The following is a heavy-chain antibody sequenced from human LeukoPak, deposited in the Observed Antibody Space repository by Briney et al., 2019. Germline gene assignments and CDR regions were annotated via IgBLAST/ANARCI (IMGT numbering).Heavy chain of an antibody. CDR1: GFTFSSYG. J-gene: IGHJ3*02. D-gene: IGHD2-21*02. CDR3: ARESPRYCGGDCPDRDAFDI. CDR2: IWYDGSNK. V-gene: IGHV3-33*01. Sequence: GGSLRLSCAASGFTFSSYGMHWVRQAPGKGLEWVAVIWYDGSNKYYADSVKGRFTISRDNSKNTLYLQMNSLRAEDTAVYYCARESPRYCGGDCPDRDAFDIWGQGTMVTVSS.